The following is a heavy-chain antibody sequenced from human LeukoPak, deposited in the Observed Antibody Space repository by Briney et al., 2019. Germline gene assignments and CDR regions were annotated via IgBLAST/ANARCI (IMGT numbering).Heavy chain of an antibody. D-gene: IGHD2-15*01. CDR1: GGSISGYS. CDR3: ARYSEPPRYFDY. J-gene: IGHJ4*02. V-gene: IGHV4-59*01. CDR2: IYYSGTT. Sequence: PSETLPLTCTVSGGSISGYSWSWIRQPPGKGLEWIGYIYYSGTTNYNPSLKSRVTISVDTSNNQFSLRLTSVTAADTAVYYCARYSEPPRYFDYWGQGTLVTVSS.